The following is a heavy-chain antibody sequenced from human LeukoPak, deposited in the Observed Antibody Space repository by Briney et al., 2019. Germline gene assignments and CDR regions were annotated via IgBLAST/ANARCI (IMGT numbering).Heavy chain of an antibody. J-gene: IGHJ4*02. CDR1: GYTFTGYY. V-gene: IGHV1-2*02. D-gene: IGHD6-19*01. CDR2: INPNSGGT. CDR3: ARSVGLAGYYFDY. Sequence: ASVKASCKASGYTFTGYYMHWVRQAPGQGLEWMGWINPNSGGTNYAQKFQGRVTMARDTSISTAYMELSGLRSDDTAVYYCARSVGLAGYYFDYWGQGTLVTVSS.